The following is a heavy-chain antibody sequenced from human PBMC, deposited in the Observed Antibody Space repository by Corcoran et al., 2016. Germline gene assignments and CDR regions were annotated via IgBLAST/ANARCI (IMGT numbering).Heavy chain of an antibody. J-gene: IGHJ5*02. CDR3: ARDARGIAVAVGWFDP. V-gene: IGHV4-59*01. CDR1: GGSISSYY. CDR2: IYYSGST. D-gene: IGHD6-19*01. Sequence: QVQLQESGPGLVKPSETLSLTCTVSGGSISSYYWSWIRQPPGKGLEWIGYIYYSGSTNYNPSLKSRVTISVDTSKNQFSLKQSSVTAADKAVDYCARDARGIAVAVGWFDPWGQGTLVTVSS.